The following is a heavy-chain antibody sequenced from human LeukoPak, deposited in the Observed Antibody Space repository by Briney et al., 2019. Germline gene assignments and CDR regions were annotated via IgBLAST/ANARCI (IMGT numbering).Heavy chain of an antibody. J-gene: IGHJ6*02. CDR3: ARLVVVVAARYYYYGMDV. CDR1: GGTFISYA. V-gene: IGHV1-69*13. D-gene: IGHD2-15*01. Sequence: SVKVSCKASGGTFISYAISWVRQAPGQGLEWMEGIIPIFGTANYAQKFQGRVTITADESTSTAYMELSSLRSEDTAVYYCARLVVVVAARYYYYGMDVWGQGTTVTVSS. CDR2: IIPIFGTA.